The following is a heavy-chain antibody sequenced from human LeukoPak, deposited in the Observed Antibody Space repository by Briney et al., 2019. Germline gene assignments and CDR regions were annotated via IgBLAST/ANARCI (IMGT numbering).Heavy chain of an antibody. CDR3: AKTPLGYCSSTSCFYYYYGKDV. CDR2: IIPIFGTA. D-gene: IGHD2-2*01. Sequence: GASVKVSCKASGGTFSSYAISWVRQAPGQGLEWMGGIIPIFGTANYAQKFQGRVTITADKSTSTAYMELSSLRSEDTAVYYCAKTPLGYCSSTSCFYYYYGKDVWGKGTTVTVSS. V-gene: IGHV1-69*06. CDR1: GGTFSSYA. J-gene: IGHJ6*04.